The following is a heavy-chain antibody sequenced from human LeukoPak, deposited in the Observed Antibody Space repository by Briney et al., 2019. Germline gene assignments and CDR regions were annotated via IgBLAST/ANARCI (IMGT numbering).Heavy chain of an antibody. Sequence: ASVKVSCKASGYTFTSYYMHWVRQAPGQGLEWMGIINPSGGSTSYAQKFQGRVTITTDESTSTAYMELSSLRSEDTAVYYCARGETGFYYYYMDVWGKGTTVTVSS. V-gene: IGHV1-46*01. J-gene: IGHJ6*03. CDR3: ARGETGFYYYYMDV. CDR2: INPSGGST. D-gene: IGHD1-26*01. CDR1: GYTFTSYY.